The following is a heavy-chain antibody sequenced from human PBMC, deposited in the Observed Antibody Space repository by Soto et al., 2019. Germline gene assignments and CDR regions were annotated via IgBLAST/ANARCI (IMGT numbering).Heavy chain of an antibody. CDR1: GFTFSSYE. V-gene: IGHV3-48*03. Sequence: EVPLVESGGGLLQPGGSLRLSCAASGFTFSSYEMNWVRQAPGKGLEWVSYISSSGSTIYYADSVKGRFSISRDNAKSSLYLQMNSVRAEDTAVYYCATRSGGGGAFDIWGQGTMVTVSS. D-gene: IGHD3-10*01. CDR2: ISSSGSTI. CDR3: ATRSGGGGAFDI. J-gene: IGHJ3*02.